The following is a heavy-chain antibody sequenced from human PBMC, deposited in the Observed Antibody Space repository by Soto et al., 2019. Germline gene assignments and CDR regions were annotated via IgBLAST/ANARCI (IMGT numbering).Heavy chain of an antibody. V-gene: IGHV3-30-3*01. D-gene: IGHD6-13*01. J-gene: IGHJ4*02. CDR2: ISYDGSNK. CDR1: GCTFRTYP. Sequence: AGGALLLHCAAPGCTFRTYPLHWVRRAPGKGLEWVAVISYDGSNKYYADSVKGRFTISRDNSKNTLYLQMNSLRAEDTAVYYCARVTGSWYAFDYWGQGTLVTVSS. CDR3: ARVTGSWYAFDY.